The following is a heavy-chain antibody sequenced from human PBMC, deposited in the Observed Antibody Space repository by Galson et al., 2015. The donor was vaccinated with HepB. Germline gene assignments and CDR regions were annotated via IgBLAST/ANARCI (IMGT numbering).Heavy chain of an antibody. J-gene: IGHJ4*02. CDR1: GFTFSSYA. CDR2: ISYDGSNK. D-gene: IGHD6-13*01. Sequence: SLRLSCAASGFTFSSYAMHWVRQAPGKGLEWVAVISYDGSNKYYADSVKGRFTISRDNSKNTLYLQMNSPRAEDTAVYYCARAAAGFDYWGQGTLVTVSS. CDR3: ARAAAGFDY. V-gene: IGHV3-30-3*01.